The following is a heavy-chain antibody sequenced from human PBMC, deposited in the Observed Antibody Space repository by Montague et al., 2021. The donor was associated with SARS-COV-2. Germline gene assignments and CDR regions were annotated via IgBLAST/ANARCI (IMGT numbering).Heavy chain of an antibody. CDR3: AREGIGCNSCLGY. J-gene: IGHJ4*02. CDR1: GGSLSGYY. V-gene: IGHV4-34*01. CDR2: INHSRST. Sequence: SETLSLICAVYGGSLSGYYWSWIRQAPGKGLEWIGEINHSRSTNYNPSLKSRVTMSLDTSKNQFSLNLSSVTAADTTVYYCAREGIGCNSCLGYWGQGALVTVSS. D-gene: IGHD2-2*01.